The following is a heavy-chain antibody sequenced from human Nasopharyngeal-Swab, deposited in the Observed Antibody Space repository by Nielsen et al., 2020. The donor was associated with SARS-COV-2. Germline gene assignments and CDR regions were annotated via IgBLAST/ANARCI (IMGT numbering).Heavy chain of an antibody. D-gene: IGHD6-13*01. J-gene: IGHJ6*02. CDR2: INPSGGST. V-gene: IGHV1-46*01. CDR3: ARDGIAAAGPQLYYYYYGMDV. Sequence: ASVKVSCKASGYTFTSYYMHWVRQAPGQGLEWMGIINPSGGSTSYAQKFQGRVTMTRDTSTSTVYMELSSLRSEDTAVYYCARDGIAAAGPQLYYYYYGMDVWGQGTEVTVSS. CDR1: GYTFTSYY.